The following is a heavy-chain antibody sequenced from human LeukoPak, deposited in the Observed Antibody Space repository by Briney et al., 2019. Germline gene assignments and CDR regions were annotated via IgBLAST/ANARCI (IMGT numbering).Heavy chain of an antibody. D-gene: IGHD3-22*01. Sequence: PSETLSLTCTVSGGSISSYYWSWIRQPPGKGLEWIGYIYYSGSTNYNPSLKSRVTISVDTSKNQFSLKLSSVTAADTAVYYCARGAGNYYDSSGYYFLDYWGQGTLVTVSS. CDR1: GGSISSYY. J-gene: IGHJ4*02. CDR2: IYYSGST. CDR3: ARGAGNYYDSSGYYFLDY. V-gene: IGHV4-59*12.